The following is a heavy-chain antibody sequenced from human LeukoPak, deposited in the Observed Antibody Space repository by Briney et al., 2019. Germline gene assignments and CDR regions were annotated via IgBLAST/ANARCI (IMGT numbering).Heavy chain of an antibody. Sequence: SETLSLTCAVSGGSISSGGYSWSWIRQPPGKGLEWIGYIYYSGSTSYNPSLKSRVTISVDTSKNQFSLKLTSVTAADTAVYYCARHPSGRMWLQQGGWFDPWGQGTLVTVSS. J-gene: IGHJ5*02. CDR2: IYYSGST. CDR1: GGSISSGGYS. D-gene: IGHD5-24*01. V-gene: IGHV4-30-4*07. CDR3: ARHPSGRMWLQQGGWFDP.